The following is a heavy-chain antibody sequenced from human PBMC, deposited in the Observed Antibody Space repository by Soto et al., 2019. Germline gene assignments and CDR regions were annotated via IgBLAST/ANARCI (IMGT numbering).Heavy chain of an antibody. CDR3: ARGDITGTLNNY. J-gene: IGHJ4*02. D-gene: IGHD1-7*01. Sequence: GESLKISCKASGYTFTSYDINWVRQATGQGLEWMGWMNPNSGNTGYAQKFQGRVTMTRNTSISTAYMELSSLRSEDTAVYYCARGDITGTLNNYWGQGTLVTVSS. V-gene: IGHV1-8*01. CDR2: MNPNSGNT. CDR1: GYTFTSYD.